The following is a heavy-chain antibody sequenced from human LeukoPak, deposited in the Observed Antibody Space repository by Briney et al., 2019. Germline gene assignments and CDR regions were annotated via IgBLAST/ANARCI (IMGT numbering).Heavy chain of an antibody. J-gene: IGHJ4*02. CDR3: ARMRQTMTTVTHYFDY. V-gene: IGHV5-51*01. CDR2: ICPGDSDT. Sequence: GESLKISCKGSGYSFTSYWIGWVRQMPGKGLEWMGFICPGDSDTRYSPSFQGQVTISADKSISTAYLQWSSLKASDTAMYYCARMRQTMTTVTHYFDYWGQGTLVTVSS. D-gene: IGHD4-17*01. CDR1: GYSFTSYW.